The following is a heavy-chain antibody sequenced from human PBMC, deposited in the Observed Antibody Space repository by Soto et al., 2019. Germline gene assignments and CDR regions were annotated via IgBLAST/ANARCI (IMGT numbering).Heavy chain of an antibody. CDR1: GGSISSYF. D-gene: IGHD6-13*01. CDR2: VYYTGTT. CDR3: ARDLAAVPRAFDY. J-gene: IGHJ4*02. Sequence: LSLTCTVSGGSISSYFYIWVRQPPGKGLEWIGSVYYTGTTDYNPSLKSRVTISADTSKTQFSLNLRSVTAADTAVYYCARDLAAVPRAFDYWGRGTLVTVSS. V-gene: IGHV4-59*01.